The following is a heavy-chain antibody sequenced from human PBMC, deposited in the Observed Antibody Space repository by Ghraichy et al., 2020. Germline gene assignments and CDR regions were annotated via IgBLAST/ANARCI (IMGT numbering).Heavy chain of an antibody. CDR2: INPSGGST. J-gene: IGHJ5*02. Sequence: ASVKVSCKASGYTFTSYYMHWVRQAPGQGLEWMGIINPSGGSTSYAQKFQGRVTMTRDTSTSTVYMELSSLRSEDTAVYYCATDRGGITIFGVDPPHPVNWFDPGGQGTLVTVSS. CDR3: ATDRGGITIFGVDPPHPVNWFDP. V-gene: IGHV1-46*01. D-gene: IGHD3-3*01. CDR1: GYTFTSYY.